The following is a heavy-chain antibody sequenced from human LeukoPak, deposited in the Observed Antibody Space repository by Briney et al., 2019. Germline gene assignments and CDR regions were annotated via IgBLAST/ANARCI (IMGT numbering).Heavy chain of an antibody. D-gene: IGHD3-22*01. CDR1: GGTFSSYA. Sequence: SVKVSCKASGGTFSSYAISWVRQAPGQGLKWMGGIIPIFGTANYAQKFQGRVTITADESTSTVYMELSSLRSEDTAVYYCARVSGDYYDSSGYRHPFDYWGQGTLVTVSS. V-gene: IGHV1-69*13. CDR2: IIPIFGTA. J-gene: IGHJ4*02. CDR3: ARVSGDYYDSSGYRHPFDY.